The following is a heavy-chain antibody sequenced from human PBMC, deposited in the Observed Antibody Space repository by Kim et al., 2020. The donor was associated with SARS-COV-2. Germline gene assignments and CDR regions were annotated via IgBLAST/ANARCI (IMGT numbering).Heavy chain of an antibody. CDR3: AKGDQLLDSGDY. V-gene: IGHV3-23*01. J-gene: IGHJ4*02. Sequence: GGSLRLSCEASGFTFSSYAMSWVRQAPGKGLEWVSAISGSGGSTYYADSVKGRFTISRDNSKNTLYLQMNSLRAEDTAVYYCAKGDQLLDSGDYWGQGTLVTVSS. D-gene: IGHD2-2*01. CDR2: ISGSGGST. CDR1: GFTFSSYA.